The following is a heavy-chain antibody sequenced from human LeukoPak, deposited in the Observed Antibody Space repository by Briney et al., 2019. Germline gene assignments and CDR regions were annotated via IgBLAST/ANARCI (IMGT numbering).Heavy chain of an antibody. D-gene: IGHD5-18*01. CDR3: ARGDTAMVTGAFDI. CDR2: IYTSGST. V-gene: IGHV4-4*07. CDR1: GGSISSYH. J-gene: IGHJ3*02. Sequence: SETLSLTCTVSGGSISSYHWSWIRQPAGKGLEWIGRIYTSGSTNYNPSLKSRVTISVDTSKNQFSLKLSSVTAADAAVYYCARGDTAMVTGAFDIWGQGTMVTVSS.